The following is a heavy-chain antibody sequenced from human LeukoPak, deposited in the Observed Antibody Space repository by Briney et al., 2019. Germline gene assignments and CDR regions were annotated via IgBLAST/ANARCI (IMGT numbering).Heavy chain of an antibody. CDR1: GFTFSSYW. Sequence: GGSLRLSCAASGFTFSSYWMSWVRQAPGKGLEWVANIKQDGSENYYVDSVRGRFTISRDNTKNSLYLQMNSLRAEDTAVYYCARAGGSGSYFFYWGQGTMVTVSS. CDR3: ARAGGSGSYFFY. CDR2: IKQDGSEN. D-gene: IGHD3-10*01. V-gene: IGHV3-7*03. J-gene: IGHJ4*02.